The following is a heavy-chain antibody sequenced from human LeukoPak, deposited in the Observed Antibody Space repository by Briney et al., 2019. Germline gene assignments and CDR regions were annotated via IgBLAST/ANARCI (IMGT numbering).Heavy chain of an antibody. CDR1: GFTVSSKY. Sequence: GGSLRLSCAVSGFTVSSKYMSWVRQAPGKGLEWLSVIYSGGSTYSADSVKGRFTISRDNAKNSLYLQMNSLRAEDTAIYYCASEAEIGYGYFYWGQGTLVTVSS. V-gene: IGHV3-66*01. CDR3: ASEAEIGYGYFY. D-gene: IGHD5-18*01. J-gene: IGHJ4*02. CDR2: IYSGGST.